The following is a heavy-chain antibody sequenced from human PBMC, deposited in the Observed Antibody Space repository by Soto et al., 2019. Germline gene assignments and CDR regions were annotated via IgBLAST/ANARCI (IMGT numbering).Heavy chain of an antibody. D-gene: IGHD2-2*01. CDR2: ISAYNGNT. CDR1: GYTFTSYG. V-gene: IGHV1-18*01. J-gene: IGHJ6*03. Sequence: ASVKVSCKASGYTFTSYGISWVRQAPGQGLEWMGWISAYNGNTNYAQKLQGRVTMTTDTSTSTAYMELRSLRSDDTAVYYCARGTVVPAAYGGYYYYYMDVWGKGTTVTVSS. CDR3: ARGTVVPAAYGGYYYYYMDV.